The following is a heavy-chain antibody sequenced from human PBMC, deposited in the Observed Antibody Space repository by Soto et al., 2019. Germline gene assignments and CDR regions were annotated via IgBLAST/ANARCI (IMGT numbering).Heavy chain of an antibody. J-gene: IGHJ6*02. D-gene: IGHD3-22*01. CDR2: IYHSGST. V-gene: IGHV4-4*02. CDR3: ARATADSSGYSPNYYYGMDV. CDR1: GGSISSSNW. Sequence: PSETLSLTCAVSGGSISSSNWWSWVRQPPGKVLEWIGEIYHSGSTNYNPSLKSRVTISVDKSKNQFSLKLSSVTAADTAVYYCARATADSSGYSPNYYYGMDVWGQGTTVTVSS.